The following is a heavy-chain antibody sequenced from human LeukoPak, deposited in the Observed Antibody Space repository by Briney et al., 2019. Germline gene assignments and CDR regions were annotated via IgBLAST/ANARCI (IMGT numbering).Heavy chain of an antibody. Sequence: PGGSLRLSCAASGFTFSSYSMNWVRQAPGKGLEWVSYISSSSSTIYYADSVKGRFTISRDNAKNSLYLQMSSLRAEDTAVYYCARDLWFGELKDWGQGTLVTVSS. CDR1: GFTFSSYS. J-gene: IGHJ4*02. V-gene: IGHV3-48*01. CDR3: ARDLWFGELKD. D-gene: IGHD3-10*01. CDR2: ISSSSSTI.